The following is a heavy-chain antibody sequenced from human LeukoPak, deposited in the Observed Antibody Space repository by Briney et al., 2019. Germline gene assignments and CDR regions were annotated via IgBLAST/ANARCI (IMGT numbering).Heavy chain of an antibody. Sequence: GRSLRLSCAASGFTFSSYAMSWVRQAPGKGLEWVSAISGSGGSTYYADSVKGRFTISRDNSKNTLYLQMNSLRAEDTAVYYCAKNTNVNYYDSSGFPPHGDYFDYWGQGTLVTVSA. CDR3: AKNTNVNYYDSSGFPPHGDYFDY. CDR1: GFTFSSYA. V-gene: IGHV3-23*01. CDR2: ISGSGGST. D-gene: IGHD3-22*01. J-gene: IGHJ4*02.